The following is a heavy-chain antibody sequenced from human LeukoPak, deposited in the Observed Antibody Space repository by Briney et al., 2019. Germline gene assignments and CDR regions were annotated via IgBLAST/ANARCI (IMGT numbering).Heavy chain of an antibody. CDR1: GGSVINGAYA. D-gene: IGHD5-18*01. CDR3: ARGGDTYGTNWFDP. Sequence: SQTLSLTCTVSGGSVINGAYAWSWIRQPPGKGLECIGYIDRSGSTFYNPSLKSRVTISVDRSKNHFSLKLNSVTAADTAMYYCARGGDTYGTNWFDPWGQGTLVTVSS. J-gene: IGHJ5*02. V-gene: IGHV4-30-2*01. CDR2: IDRSGST.